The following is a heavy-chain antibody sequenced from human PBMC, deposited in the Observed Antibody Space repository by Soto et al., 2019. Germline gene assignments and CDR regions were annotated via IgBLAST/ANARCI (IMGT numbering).Heavy chain of an antibody. CDR2: INHSGSP. D-gene: IGHD1-1*01. Sequence: SETLSLTCAVYGGSFSGYYWSWLRQPPGEGLEWIGEINHSGSPNYNPSLKSRVTISVDTSKNQFSLKMTSVTAADTAVYYCATANWSHHYFDPWGQGTLVTVSS. CDR3: ATANWSHHYFDP. J-gene: IGHJ5*02. CDR1: GGSFSGYY. V-gene: IGHV4-34*01.